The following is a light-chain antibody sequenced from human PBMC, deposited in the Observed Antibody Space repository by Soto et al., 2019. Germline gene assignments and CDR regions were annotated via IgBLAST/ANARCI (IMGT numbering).Light chain of an antibody. CDR3: QQYGSSPLT. Sequence: EIVLTQSPSTVSLSRGERVTVSCRASEFVSGKYVAWYQVKPGQVPRLLIFDASNRAAGIPDRFSGSGSGTDFTLTISRLEPEDFAVYYCQQYGSSPLTFGGGTNVDIK. J-gene: IGKJ4*01. CDR1: EFVSGKY. V-gene: IGKV3-20*01. CDR2: DAS.